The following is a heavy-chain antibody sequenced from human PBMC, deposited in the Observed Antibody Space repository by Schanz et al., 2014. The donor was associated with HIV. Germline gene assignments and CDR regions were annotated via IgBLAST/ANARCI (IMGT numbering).Heavy chain of an antibody. CDR3: ARGPKWEGLMDV. J-gene: IGHJ6*02. V-gene: IGHV1-8*01. Sequence: QVQLVQSGAEVKKPGASVRVSCKASGYTFTNYDINWVRQATGQGLEWMGWMNPNSGNTGYAQNFQGRVTLTRDTSITTAYMELTSLRPEDTAVYYCARGPKWEGLMDVWGQGTTVIVS. CDR1: GYTFTNYD. CDR2: MNPNSGNT. D-gene: IGHD1-26*01.